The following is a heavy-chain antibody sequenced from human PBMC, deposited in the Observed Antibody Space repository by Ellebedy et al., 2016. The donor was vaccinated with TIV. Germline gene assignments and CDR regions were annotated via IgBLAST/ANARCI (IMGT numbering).Heavy chain of an antibody. CDR2: IIPILGIA. CDR3: ARDRGYSSGWEDY. V-gene: IGHV1-69*04. Sequence: AASVKVSCKASGYTFTSYAMHWVRQAPGQGLEWMGRIIPILGIANYAQKFQGRVTITADKSTSTAYMELSSLRSEDKAVYYCARDRGYSSGWEDYWGQGTLVTVSS. CDR1: GYTFTSYA. J-gene: IGHJ4*02. D-gene: IGHD6-19*01.